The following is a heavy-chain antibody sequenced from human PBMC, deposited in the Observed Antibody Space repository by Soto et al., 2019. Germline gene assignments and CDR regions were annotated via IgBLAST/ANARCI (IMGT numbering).Heavy chain of an antibody. Sequence: EVQLVESGGGLVQPGGSLRLSCAASGFTFSSYWMTWVRQAPGKGLEWVANITQEGSEKYYVDSVTGRFTISRDNAKNALYRQMSSLRVEDTAVYYCVSDSQYSSSLGFDYWGQGTLVTVSS. CDR1: GFTFSSYW. V-gene: IGHV3-7*01. CDR3: VSDSQYSSSLGFDY. D-gene: IGHD6-6*01. J-gene: IGHJ4*02. CDR2: ITQEGSEK.